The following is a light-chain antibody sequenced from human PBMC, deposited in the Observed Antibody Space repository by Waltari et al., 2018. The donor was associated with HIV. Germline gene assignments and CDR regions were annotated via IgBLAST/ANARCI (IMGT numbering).Light chain of an antibody. CDR3: QQRHSWPLS. V-gene: IGKV3-11*01. CDR2: DAS. Sequence: EITLTQSPVDLSLSPGDRATLSCRANLTIVNFLGWYQPRPGQSSSLLIYDASKRVTGVPVRFSGSGSGTDFSLIINNIQPEDAALYYCQQRHSWPLSFGGGTKV. J-gene: IGKJ4*01. CDR1: LTIVNF.